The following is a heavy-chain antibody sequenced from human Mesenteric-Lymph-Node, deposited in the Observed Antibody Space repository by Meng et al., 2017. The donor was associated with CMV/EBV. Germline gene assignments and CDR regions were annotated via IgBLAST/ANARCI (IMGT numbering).Heavy chain of an antibody. J-gene: IGHJ4*02. Sequence: SETLSLTCTVSGDSIKSRSYYLGWIRQPPGKGLEWIGYIYHSGSTNYNPSLRSRVTISVDTSKNQFSLQLTSVTAADTAVYYCARASGPVKYYFTHWGQGTLVTVSS. CDR2: IYHSGST. D-gene: IGHD2/OR15-2a*01. CDR1: GDSIKSRSYY. V-gene: IGHV4-61*05. CDR3: ARASGPVKYYFTH.